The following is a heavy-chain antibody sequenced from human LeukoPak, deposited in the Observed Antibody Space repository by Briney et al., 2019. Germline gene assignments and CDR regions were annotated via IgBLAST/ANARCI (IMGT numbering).Heavy chain of an antibody. CDR1: GGSISSGGYY. CDR3: ARSTRDYVGDY. J-gene: IGHJ4*02. V-gene: IGHV4-61*08. D-gene: IGHD4-17*01. CDR2: IYHSGST. Sequence: PSETLSLTCTVSGGSISSGGYYWSWIRQPPGEGLEWIGYIYHSGSTNYNPSLKSRVTISVDTSKNQFSLKLSSVTAADTAVYYCARSTRDYVGDYWGQGTLVTVSS.